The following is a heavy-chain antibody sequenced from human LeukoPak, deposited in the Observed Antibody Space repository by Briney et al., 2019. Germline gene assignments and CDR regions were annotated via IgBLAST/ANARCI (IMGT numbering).Heavy chain of an antibody. Sequence: ASVTVSFKTSGYRFKTFGISWVRQAQGQGSEGMGWIRADKGKTDYAQKFQDRFPLTIDTSTSTAYMELRSLTSDYTATYYCARDRSNSDFWGQGTLVTVS. D-gene: IGHD4-11*01. CDR1: GYRFKTFG. CDR3: ARDRSNSDF. CDR2: IRADKGKT. J-gene: IGHJ4*02. V-gene: IGHV1-18*01.